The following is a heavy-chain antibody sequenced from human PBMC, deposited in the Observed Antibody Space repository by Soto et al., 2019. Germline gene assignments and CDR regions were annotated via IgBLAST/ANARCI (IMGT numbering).Heavy chain of an antibody. CDR3: ARDKDQYDFWGGTLDS. CDR1: GGTVSSYT. Sequence: SVKVSCKASGGTVSSYTISWVRQAPGQGLEWMGRIIPILGIANYAQKFQGRVTITADKSTSTAYMELSSLRPEDTAVYYCARDKDQYDFWGGTLDSWGQGTLVTVSS. V-gene: IGHV1-69*04. J-gene: IGHJ4*02. CDR2: IIPILGIA. D-gene: IGHD3-3*01.